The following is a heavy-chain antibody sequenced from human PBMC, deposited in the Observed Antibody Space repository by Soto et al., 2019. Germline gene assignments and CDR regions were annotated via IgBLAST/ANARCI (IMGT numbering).Heavy chain of an antibody. D-gene: IGHD6-19*01. V-gene: IGHV3-30*18. CDR3: AKLSVAVAGLHYFDY. Sequence: QVQLVESGGGVVQPGRSLRLSCAASGFTFSSYGMHWVRQAPGKGLEWVAVISYDGRNKYYADSVKGRFTISRDKSKNTLYLQMNSLRAEDTAVYYCAKLSVAVAGLHYFDYWGQGTLVTVSS. CDR1: GFTFSSYG. J-gene: IGHJ4*02. CDR2: ISYDGRNK.